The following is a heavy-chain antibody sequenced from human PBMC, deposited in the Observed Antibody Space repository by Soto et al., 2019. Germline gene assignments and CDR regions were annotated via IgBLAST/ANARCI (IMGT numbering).Heavy chain of an antibody. CDR1: GFTFSSYW. Sequence: EVQLVESGGGLVQPGGSLRLSCAASGFTFSSYWMYWVRQAPGKGLVWVSRIYTDGSSTSYADSVKGRFTISRDNAKNMLYLQMNSLRAEDTGVYFCARDQARAWSFQFDFRGHGTLVTVSS. CDR2: IYTDGSST. V-gene: IGHV3-74*01. D-gene: IGHD6-6*01. J-gene: IGHJ4*01. CDR3: ARDQARAWSFQFDF.